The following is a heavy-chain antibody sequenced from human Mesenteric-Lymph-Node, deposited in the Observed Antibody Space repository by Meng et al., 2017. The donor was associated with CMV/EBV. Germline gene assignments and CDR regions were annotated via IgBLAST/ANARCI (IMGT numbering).Heavy chain of an antibody. J-gene: IGHJ4*02. CDR2: INPNSGGT. V-gene: IGHV1-2*02. D-gene: IGHD6-19*01. Sequence: ASVKVSCKASGYTFTSYDINWVRQATGQGLEWMGWINPNSGGTNYAQKFQGRVTMTRDTSISTAYMELSRLRSDDTAVYYCARDYAGYSSGWPGRDYWGQGTLVTVSS. CDR1: GYTFTSYD. CDR3: ARDYAGYSSGWPGRDY.